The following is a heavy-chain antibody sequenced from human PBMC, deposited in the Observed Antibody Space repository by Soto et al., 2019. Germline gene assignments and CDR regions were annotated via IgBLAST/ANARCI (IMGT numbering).Heavy chain of an antibody. V-gene: IGHV4-30-4*01. J-gene: IGHJ4*02. CDR2: IRYSGST. CDR3: ARASPVQLSRHQQY. CDR1: GGSISSGDYY. D-gene: IGHD1-1*01. Sequence: QVQLQESGPGLVKPSQTLSLTCTVSGGSISSGDYYWSWIRQPPGKGLEWIGYIRYSGSTYYNPSLKSRVTIAVDTSKNQFSRKLRSVPAADTAVYDCARASPVQLSRHQQYLGQGTLVPVFS.